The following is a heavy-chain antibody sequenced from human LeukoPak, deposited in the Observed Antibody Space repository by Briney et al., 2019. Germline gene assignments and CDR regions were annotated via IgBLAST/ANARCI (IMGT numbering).Heavy chain of an antibody. Sequence: GKSLRLSCAASGFTFSNYGMHWVRQAPGKGLEWVALISYDGSNKFYADSVKGRFTNSRDTSKNTLFLQMNSLRAEDTAVYYCARAAYPDYWGQGTLVTVSS. J-gene: IGHJ4*02. CDR3: ARAAYPDY. D-gene: IGHD2-21*01. V-gene: IGHV3-30*03. CDR1: GFTFSNYG. CDR2: ISYDGSNK.